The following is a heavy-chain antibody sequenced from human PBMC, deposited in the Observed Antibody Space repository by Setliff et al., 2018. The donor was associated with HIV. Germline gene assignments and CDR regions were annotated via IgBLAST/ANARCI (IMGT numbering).Heavy chain of an antibody. Sequence: GASVKVSCKASGYTFTDFGITWVRQAPEQGREWMGWIGAFNGNTHYPQNLQGRVTMTRDTSINAAYMELRGLRSDDTAVYYCARNFGLSPSGKYYYYYGMDIWGQGTTVTVSS. V-gene: IGHV1-18*01. D-gene: IGHD3-10*01. J-gene: IGHJ6*02. CDR1: GYTFTDFG. CDR2: IGAFNGNT. CDR3: ARNFGLSPSGKYYYYYGMDI.